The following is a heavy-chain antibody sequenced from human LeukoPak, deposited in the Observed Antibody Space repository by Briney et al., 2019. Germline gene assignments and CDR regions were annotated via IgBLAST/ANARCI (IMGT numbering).Heavy chain of an antibody. J-gene: IGHJ4*02. CDR1: GGSISSSSYY. Sequence: PSETLSLTCTVSGGSISSSSYYWGWIRQPPGKGLEWIGSIYYSGSTYYNPSLKSRVTISVDTSKNQFSLKLSSVTAADTAVYYCARHDRRGYCSSTSCHRRCYFDYWGQGTLVTVSS. CDR2: IYYSGST. D-gene: IGHD2-2*01. V-gene: IGHV4-39*01. CDR3: ARHDRRGYCSSTSCHRRCYFDY.